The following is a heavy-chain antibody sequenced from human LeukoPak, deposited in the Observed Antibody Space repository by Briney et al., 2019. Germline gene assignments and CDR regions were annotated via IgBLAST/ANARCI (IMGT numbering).Heavy chain of an antibody. J-gene: IGHJ5*02. CDR3: GRHIPRYFSGGNFYVNWFDP. CDR1: GGSIGSYY. V-gene: IGHV4-59*08. Sequence: SETLSLTCTVSGGSIGSYYWSWIRQPPGKGLEWIGYIYYSGSTNYNPSLKSRVTISVDTSKNQFSLKLSSVTAADTAVYYCGRHIPRYFSGGNFYVNWFDPWGQGTLVTVSS. D-gene: IGHD2-15*01. CDR2: IYYSGST.